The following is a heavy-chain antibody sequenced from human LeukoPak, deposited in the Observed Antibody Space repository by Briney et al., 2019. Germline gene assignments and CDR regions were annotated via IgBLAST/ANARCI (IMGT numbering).Heavy chain of an antibody. Sequence: GGSLRLSCAASGFTFSSYAMSWVRQAPGKGLEWVSAISGSGGSTYYADSVKGRFTISRDNSKNTLYLQMNSLRAEDTAAYYCATSASGWYEHFDYWGQGTLVTVSS. CDR1: GFTFSSYA. V-gene: IGHV3-23*01. J-gene: IGHJ4*02. CDR3: ATSASGWYEHFDY. CDR2: ISGSGGST. D-gene: IGHD6-19*01.